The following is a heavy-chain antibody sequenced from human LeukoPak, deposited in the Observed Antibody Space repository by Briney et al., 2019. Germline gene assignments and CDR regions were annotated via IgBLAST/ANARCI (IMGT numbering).Heavy chain of an antibody. CDR3: ASIHSTSRYYYYYMDV. CDR2: INHSGST. Sequence: SETLSLTCAVYGGSFSGYYWSWIRQPPGKGLDWIGEINHSGSTNYNPSLKSRVTISVDTSKNQFSLKLSSVTAADTAVYYCASIHSTSRYYYYYMDVWGKGTTVTVSS. CDR1: GGSFSGYY. J-gene: IGHJ6*03. D-gene: IGHD4-11*01. V-gene: IGHV4-34*01.